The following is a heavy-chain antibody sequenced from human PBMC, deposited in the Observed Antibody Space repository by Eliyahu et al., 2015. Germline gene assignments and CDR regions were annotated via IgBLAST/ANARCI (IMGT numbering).Heavy chain of an antibody. V-gene: IGHV3-23*04. CDR2: ISGNGADT. Sequence: EVQLVESGGDLVQPGGSLRLSCVVSGFTFSGYMSWVRQAPGKGLEWVSSISGNGADTFXXESVKGRFTISRDNSKSTLYVQMNSLRAEXTALYYCAKDTRFDYWGQGTLVTVSS. CDR3: AKDTRFDY. CDR1: GFTFSGY. J-gene: IGHJ4*02.